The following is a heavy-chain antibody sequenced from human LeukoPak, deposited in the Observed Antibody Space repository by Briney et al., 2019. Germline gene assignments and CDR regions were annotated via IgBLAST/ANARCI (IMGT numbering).Heavy chain of an antibody. Sequence: KFQGRVTITRDTSISTAYMELSRLRSDDTAVYYCARDDQLLYGDAFDIWGQGTMVTVSS. J-gene: IGHJ3*02. CDR3: ARDDQLLYGDAFDI. V-gene: IGHV1-2*02. D-gene: IGHD2-2*02.